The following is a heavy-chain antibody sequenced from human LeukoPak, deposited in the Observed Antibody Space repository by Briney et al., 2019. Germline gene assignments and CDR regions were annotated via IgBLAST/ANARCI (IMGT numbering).Heavy chain of an antibody. J-gene: IGHJ3*02. D-gene: IGHD2-8*01. CDR2: IIPIFGTA. Sequence: ASVKVSCKASGGTFSSYAISWVRQALGQGLEWMGGIIPIFGTANYAQKFQGRVTITTDESTSTAYMELSSLRSADTAVYYCARDGLYCTNGVCSSDIWGQGTLVTVSS. CDR1: GGTFSSYA. CDR3: ARDGLYCTNGVCSSDI. V-gene: IGHV1-69*05.